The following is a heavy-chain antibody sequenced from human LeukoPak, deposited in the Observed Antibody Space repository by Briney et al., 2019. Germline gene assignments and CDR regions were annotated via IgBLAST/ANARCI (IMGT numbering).Heavy chain of an antibody. Sequence: ASVKVSCKASGYTFTGYYMHWVRQAPGQGLEWMGWISAYNGNTNYAQKLQGRVTMTTDTSTSTAYMELRSLRSDDTAVYYCAREGPMIVDNGPHTFDIWGQGTMVTVSS. CDR3: AREGPMIVDNGPHTFDI. J-gene: IGHJ3*02. CDR2: ISAYNGNT. D-gene: IGHD3-22*01. V-gene: IGHV1-18*04. CDR1: GYTFTGYY.